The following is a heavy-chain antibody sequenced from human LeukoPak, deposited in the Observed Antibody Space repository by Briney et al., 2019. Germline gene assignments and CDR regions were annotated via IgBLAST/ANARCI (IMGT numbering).Heavy chain of an antibody. J-gene: IGHJ3*02. CDR1: GGSISRYY. V-gene: IGHV4-59*01. CDR3: ARSDYHNSGSHTVFDAFDI. CDR2: IDESGNT. Sequence: PSETLSLTCTVSGGSISRYYWSWIRRPPGKGLEWIGYIDESGNTNYNPSLKSQVTISVDKSKNQFSLKLSFVTAADTAMYYCARSDYHNSGSHTVFDAFDIWGQGTRVTVSS. D-gene: IGHD3-10*01.